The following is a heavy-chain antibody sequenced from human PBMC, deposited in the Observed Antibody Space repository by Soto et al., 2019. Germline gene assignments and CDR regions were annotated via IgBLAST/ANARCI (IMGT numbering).Heavy chain of an antibody. CDR1: GLTFSVHW. J-gene: IGHJ4*02. Sequence: EVQLVESGGGLVQPGGSLRLSCAASGLTFSVHWMSWVRQAPGKGLEWVARIKEDGSEKQYVDSAKGRFTISRDNAESSLYLQMNYVRDEDTAVYYCMTDFQAFWGQGNLVTVSS. CDR2: IKEDGSEK. CDR3: MTDFQAF. V-gene: IGHV3-7*01.